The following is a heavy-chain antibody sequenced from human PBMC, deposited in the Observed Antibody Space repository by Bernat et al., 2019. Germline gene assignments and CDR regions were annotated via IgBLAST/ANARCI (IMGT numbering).Heavy chain of an antibody. D-gene: IGHD2-15*01. CDR3: AKGCGDSCFSVDS. CDR1: GFTFSGYA. Sequence: EVHVLESGGGLVQPGGCLRLSCAASGFTFSGYAMSWVRQAPGKGLEWVSGVSGSGRSTFYADSVKGRFTISRDNSKNTLYLQMNSLSAEDTAIYYCAKGCGDSCFSVDSWGQGTLVTVSS. J-gene: IGHJ4*02. V-gene: IGHV3-23*01. CDR2: VSGSGRST.